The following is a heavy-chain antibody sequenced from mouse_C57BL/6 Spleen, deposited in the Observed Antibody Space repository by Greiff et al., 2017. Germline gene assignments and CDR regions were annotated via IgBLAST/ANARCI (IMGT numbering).Heavy chain of an antibody. D-gene: IGHD2-3*01. CDR2: ITPNNGGT. Sequence: EVQLQQSGPELVKPGASVKIPCKASGYTFTDYNMDWVKQSHGKSLEWIGDITPNNGGTIYNQKFKGKATLTVDKSSSTAYLELRSLTSEDTAVYYCARMGGLLHAWFAYWGQGTLVTVSA. CDR3: ARMGGLLHAWFAY. J-gene: IGHJ3*01. V-gene: IGHV1-18*01. CDR1: GYTFTDYN.